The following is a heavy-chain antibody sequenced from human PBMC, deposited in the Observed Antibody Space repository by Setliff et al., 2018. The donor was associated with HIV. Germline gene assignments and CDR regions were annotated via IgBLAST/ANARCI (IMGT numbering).Heavy chain of an antibody. CDR1: GFNFSPYA. CDR3: IKGRFSYYFDY. V-gene: IGHV3-30*04. J-gene: IGHJ4*02. Sequence: PGGSLRLSCATSGFNFSPYAMHWVRQSPGKGLEWVAVVSNDGNQYYADSVKGRFTISRDDSKNTAYLQMNSLKTEDTAVYYCIKGRFSYYFDYWGQGTLVTVSS. CDR2: VSNDGNQ.